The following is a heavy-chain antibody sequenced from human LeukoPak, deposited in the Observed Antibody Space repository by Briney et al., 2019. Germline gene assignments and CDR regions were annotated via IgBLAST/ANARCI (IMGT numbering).Heavy chain of an antibody. CDR1: GGSISSGGYS. CDR2: IYHSGST. CDR3: ARHWDPRAYYYDSSGYYTLDY. Sequence: SQTLSLTCAVSGGSISSGGYSWSWIRQPPGKGLEWIGYIYHSGSTYYNPSLKSRVTISVDRSKNQFSLKLSSVTAADTAVYYCARHWDPRAYYYDSSGYYTLDYWGQGTLVTVSS. D-gene: IGHD3-22*01. J-gene: IGHJ4*02. V-gene: IGHV4-30-2*01.